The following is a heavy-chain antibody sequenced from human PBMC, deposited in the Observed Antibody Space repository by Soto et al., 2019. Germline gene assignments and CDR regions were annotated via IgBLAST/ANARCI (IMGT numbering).Heavy chain of an antibody. CDR3: ARDRWSSGFERRPNLDN. CDR1: GGSVSSDSYY. D-gene: IGHD6-19*01. Sequence: SETLSLTCTVSGGSVSSDSYYWTWIRQPPGKGLEWIGNIYYSGSTNYNPSLKSRVAISVDTSKNQFSLKLSSVTAADTAVYYCARDRWSSGFERRPNLDNWGQGTLVTSPQ. J-gene: IGHJ4*02. CDR2: IYYSGST. V-gene: IGHV4-61*01.